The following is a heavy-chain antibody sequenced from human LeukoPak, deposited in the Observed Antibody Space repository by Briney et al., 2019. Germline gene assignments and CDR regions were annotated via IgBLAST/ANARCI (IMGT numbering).Heavy chain of an antibody. CDR2: IRGSGGST. CDR3: AKALLRRCSGGSCYEGGAFDI. Sequence: GGSLRLSCAASGFTFSSYAMSWVRQAPGKGLEWVSAIRGSGGSTYYADSVKGRFTISRDNSKNTLYLQMNSLRAEDTAVYYCAKALLRRCSGGSCYEGGAFDIWGQGTMVTVSS. D-gene: IGHD2-15*01. J-gene: IGHJ3*02. V-gene: IGHV3-23*01. CDR1: GFTFSSYA.